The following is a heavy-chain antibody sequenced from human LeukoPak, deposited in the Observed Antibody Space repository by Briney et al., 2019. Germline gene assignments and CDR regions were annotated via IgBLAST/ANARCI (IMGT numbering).Heavy chain of an antibody. J-gene: IGHJ4*02. V-gene: IGHV1-46*01. CDR3: ARVGQEWELLFDS. CDR1: GYTFTSYY. Sequence: ASVKVSCKASGYTFTSYYMHWVRQAPGQGLEWMGIINPSGGSTSYAQKFQGRVTMTRDMSTSTVYMELSSLRSEDTAVYYCARVGQEWELLFDSWGQGTLVTVSS. CDR2: INPSGGST. D-gene: IGHD4-23*01.